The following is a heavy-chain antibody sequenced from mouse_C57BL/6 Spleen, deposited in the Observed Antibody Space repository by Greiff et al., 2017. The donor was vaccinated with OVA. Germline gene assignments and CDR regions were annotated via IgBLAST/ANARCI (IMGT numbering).Heavy chain of an antibody. V-gene: IGHV5-4*01. CDR2: ISDGGSYI. Sequence: EVQGVESGGGLVKPGGSLKLSCAASGFTFSSYAMSWVRQTPEKRLEWVATISDGGSYIYYPDNVKGRFTISRDNAKNNLYLQMSHLKSEDTAMYYCARDDYPLYYFDYWGQGTTLTVSS. J-gene: IGHJ2*01. CDR3: ARDDYPLYYFDY. D-gene: IGHD2-4*01. CDR1: GFTFSSYA.